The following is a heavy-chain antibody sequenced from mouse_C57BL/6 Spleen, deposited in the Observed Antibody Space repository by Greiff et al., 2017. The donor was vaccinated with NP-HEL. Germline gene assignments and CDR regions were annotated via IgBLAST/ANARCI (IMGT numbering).Heavy chain of an antibody. CDR2: IDPSDSYT. CDR1: GYTFTSYW. V-gene: IGHV1-59*01. CDR3: ARSPGSSLYYAMDY. Sequence: QVQLQQPGAELVRPGTSVKLSCKASGYTFTSYWMHWVKQRPGQGLEWIGVIDPSDSYTNYNQKFKGKATLTVDTSSSTAYMQLSSLTSEDSAVYYGARSPGSSLYYAMDYGGKGTSVTVPS. D-gene: IGHD1-1*01. J-gene: IGHJ4*01.